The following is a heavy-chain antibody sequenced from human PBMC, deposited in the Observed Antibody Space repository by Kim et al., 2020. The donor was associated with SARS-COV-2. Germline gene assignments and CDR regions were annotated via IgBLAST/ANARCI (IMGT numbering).Heavy chain of an antibody. D-gene: IGHD3-9*01. CDR1: GFTFSSYA. CDR2: ISYDGSNK. CDR3: ARDLGYFDWSRSFDY. J-gene: IGHJ4*02. Sequence: GGSLRLSCAASGFTFSSYAMHWVRQAPGKGLEWVAVISYDGSNKYYADSVKGRFTISRDNSKNTLYLQMNSLRAEDTAVYYCARDLGYFDWSRSFDYWGQGTLVTVSS. V-gene: IGHV3-30-3*01.